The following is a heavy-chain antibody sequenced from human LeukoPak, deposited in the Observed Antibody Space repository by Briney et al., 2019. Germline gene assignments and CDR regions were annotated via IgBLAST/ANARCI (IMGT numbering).Heavy chain of an antibody. J-gene: IGHJ4*02. CDR2: ISSSGSTI. CDR3: ARDDSSGYQIDY. CDR1: GFTFSNYE. Sequence: GGSLRLSCAASGFTFSNYEMNWVRQAPGKGLEWVSFISSSGSTIYYADSVKGRFTISRDNAKNSLYLQMDSLRAEDTAVYYCARDDSSGYQIDYWGQGTLVTVSS. V-gene: IGHV3-48*03. D-gene: IGHD3-22*01.